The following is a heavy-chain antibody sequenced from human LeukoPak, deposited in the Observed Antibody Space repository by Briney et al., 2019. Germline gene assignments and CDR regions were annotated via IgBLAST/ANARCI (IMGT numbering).Heavy chain of an antibody. D-gene: IGHD2-2*01. J-gene: IGHJ4*02. CDR1: GFTFGNYA. Sequence: PGRSLRLSCTASGFTFGNYAMSWVRQAPGKGLEWVAFIRATVSGGATEYAASVKDRFTISRDDSKRIAYLQMNSLKTDDTAVYYCTRGLRPAPLDYWGQGTLVTVSS. CDR3: TRGLRPAPLDY. V-gene: IGHV3-49*04. CDR2: IRATVSGGAT.